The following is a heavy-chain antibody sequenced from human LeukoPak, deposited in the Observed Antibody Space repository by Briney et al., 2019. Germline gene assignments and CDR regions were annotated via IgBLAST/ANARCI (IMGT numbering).Heavy chain of an antibody. CDR3: TRRTVTTVQLDY. Sequence: PGGSLRLSCAASGFTFSNAWMSWVRQAPGKGLEWVGRIKSKTDGGTTDYAAPVKGRFTISRDDSKNTLYLQMNSLKTEDTAVYYCTRRTVTTVQLDYWGQGTLVTVSS. J-gene: IGHJ4*02. V-gene: IGHV3-15*01. D-gene: IGHD4-17*01. CDR1: GFTFSNAW. CDR2: IKSKTDGGTT.